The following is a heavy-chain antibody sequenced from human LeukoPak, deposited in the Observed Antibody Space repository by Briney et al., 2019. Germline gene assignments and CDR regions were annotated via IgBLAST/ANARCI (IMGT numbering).Heavy chain of an antibody. Sequence: PGGSLRLSCAASGFTFSSYAMHWVRQAPGKGLEWMAVISYDGSNKYYADSVKGRFTISRDNSKNTLYLQMNSLRAEDTAVYYCARGRPHGNDYWGQGTLVTVSS. J-gene: IGHJ4*02. CDR3: ARGRPHGNDY. CDR1: GFTFSSYA. V-gene: IGHV3-30-3*01. D-gene: IGHD4-23*01. CDR2: ISYDGSNK.